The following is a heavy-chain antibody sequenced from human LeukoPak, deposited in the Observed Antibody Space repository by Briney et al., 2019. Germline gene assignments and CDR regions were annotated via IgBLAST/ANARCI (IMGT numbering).Heavy chain of an antibody. CDR2: INHSGST. D-gene: IGHD2-2*01. Sequence: SETLSLTCAVYGGSFSGYYWSWIRQPPGKGLEWIGEINHSGSTNYNPSLKSRVTISVDTSKNQFSLKLSSVTAADTAVYYCARDLVAITSSHLNAFDIWGQGTMVTVSS. J-gene: IGHJ3*02. V-gene: IGHV4-34*01. CDR3: ARDLVAITSSHLNAFDI. CDR1: GGSFSGYY.